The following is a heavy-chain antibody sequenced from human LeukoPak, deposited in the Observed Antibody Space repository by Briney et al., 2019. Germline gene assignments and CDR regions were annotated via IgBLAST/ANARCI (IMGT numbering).Heavy chain of an antibody. CDR1: GFTFRSYG. CDR2: IWYDGSNK. Sequence: PGRSLRLSCAASGFTFRSYGMHWVRQAPGKGLEWVAVIWYDGSNKYYADSVKGRFTISRDNSKNTLSLQMNSLRAEDTAVYYCASWPDFWSGHYGMDVWGQGTTVTASS. V-gene: IGHV3-33*01. CDR3: ASWPDFWSGHYGMDV. D-gene: IGHD3-3*01. J-gene: IGHJ6*02.